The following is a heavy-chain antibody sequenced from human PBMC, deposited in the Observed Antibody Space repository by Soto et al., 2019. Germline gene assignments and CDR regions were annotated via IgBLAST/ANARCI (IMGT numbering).Heavy chain of an antibody. CDR3: ARRGVITIPPYYMDV. Sequence: GGSISSSSYYWGWIRQPPGKGLEWIGSIYYSGSTYYNPSLKSRVTISVDTSKNQFSLKLSSVTAADTAVYYCARRGVITIPPYYMDVWGKGTTVTVSS. D-gene: IGHD3-3*01. CDR2: IYYSGST. J-gene: IGHJ6*03. V-gene: IGHV4-39*01. CDR1: GGSISSSSYY.